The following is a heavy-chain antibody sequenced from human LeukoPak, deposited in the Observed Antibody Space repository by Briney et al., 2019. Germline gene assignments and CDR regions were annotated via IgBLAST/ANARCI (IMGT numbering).Heavy chain of an antibody. Sequence: SETLSLTCTVSGYSISSGYYWGWIRQPPGKGLEWIGSIYYSGNTYYNASLKSQVSISIDTSKNRFSLKLTSVTAADTAVYYCARQTGSGLFILPGGQGTLVTVSS. CDR1: GYSISSGYY. CDR2: IYYSGNT. CDR3: ARQTGSGLFILP. D-gene: IGHD3/OR15-3a*01. J-gene: IGHJ4*02. V-gene: IGHV4-38-2*02.